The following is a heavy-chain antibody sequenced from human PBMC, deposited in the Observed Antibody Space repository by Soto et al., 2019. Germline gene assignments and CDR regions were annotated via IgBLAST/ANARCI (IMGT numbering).Heavy chain of an antibody. J-gene: IGHJ6*02. D-gene: IGHD3-16*01. CDR3: ARMDVDYNYYAMDV. CDR1: GFSLNNPRMG. V-gene: IGHV2-26*01. CDR2: FFSDAER. Sequence: QVTLKESGPVLVKPTETLTLTCTVSGFSLNNPRMGVSWIRQPPGKPLEWLAHFFSDAERSYSASMQSRLTMSTDTSGSQVVLTMTNMDPVDTATYFCARMDVDYNYYAMDVWGQGTTVTVSS.